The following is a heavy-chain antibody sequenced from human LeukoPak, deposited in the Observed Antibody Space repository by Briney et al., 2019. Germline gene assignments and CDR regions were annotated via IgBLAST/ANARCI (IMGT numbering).Heavy chain of an antibody. D-gene: IGHD5-18*01. V-gene: IGHV4-34*01. J-gene: IGHJ4*02. CDR2: INHSGST. Sequence: SETLSLTCVVYGGSFSGYYWSWIRQPPGKGLEWIGEINHSGSTNYNPSLKSRVTISVDTSKNQFSLKLSSVTAADTAVYYCARGEGYSYGYPYWGQGTLVTVSS. CDR3: ARGEGYSYGYPY. CDR1: GGSFSGYY.